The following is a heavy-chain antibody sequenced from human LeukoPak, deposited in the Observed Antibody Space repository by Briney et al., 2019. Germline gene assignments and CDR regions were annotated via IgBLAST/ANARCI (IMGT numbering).Heavy chain of an antibody. V-gene: IGHV3-53*01. CDR2: IYSGGST. CDR3: ATQWGLNTKLTDY. CDR1: GFTFSTYA. D-gene: IGHD1-26*01. J-gene: IGHJ4*02. Sequence: PGGSLRLSCAASGFTFSTYAMSWVRQAPGKGLEWVSVIYSGGSTYYADSVKGRFTISRDNSKNTLCLQMNSLRAEDTAVYYCATQWGLNTKLTDYWGQGTLVTVSS.